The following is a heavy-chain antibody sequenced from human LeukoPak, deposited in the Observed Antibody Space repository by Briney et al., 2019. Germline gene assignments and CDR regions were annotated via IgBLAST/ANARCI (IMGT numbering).Heavy chain of an antibody. CDR2: ISSSSGSTI. D-gene: IGHD3-10*01. CDR1: GFTFSDYY. Sequence: PGGSLRLSCVASGFTFSDYYMSWIRQAPGKGLEWVSHISSSSGSTIYYADSVKGRFTISRDNAKNSLYLQMSSLRAEDTAVYYCARDSPRYGSGDYWGQGTLVTVSS. J-gene: IGHJ4*02. V-gene: IGHV3-11*01. CDR3: ARDSPRYGSGDY.